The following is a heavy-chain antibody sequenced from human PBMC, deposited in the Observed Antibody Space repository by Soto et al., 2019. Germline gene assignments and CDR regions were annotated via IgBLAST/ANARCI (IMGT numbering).Heavy chain of an antibody. CDR1: GASMSNYY. CDR2: IYSTGRA. D-gene: IGHD3-16*01. J-gene: IGHJ4*02. V-gene: IGHV4-4*08. Sequence: LSLTCTASGASMSNYYGSWIRQSPGKGLEYIGYIYSTGRADYNPSLKSRVTLSVDTSRNRFSLRLSSVTVADTAMYYCARSGPSIGGVMWGQGTLGTASS. CDR3: ARSGPSIGGVM.